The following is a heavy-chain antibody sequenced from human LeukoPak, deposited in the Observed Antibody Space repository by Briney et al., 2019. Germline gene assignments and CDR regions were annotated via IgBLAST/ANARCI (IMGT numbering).Heavy chain of an antibody. Sequence: PGRSLRLSCAASGFTFSSYAMHWVRQAPGKGLEWVAVISYDGSNKYYADSVKGRFTISRDNSKNTLYPQMNSLRAEDTAVYYCARDSALGYSSSWYSWFDPWGQGTLVTVSS. CDR1: GFTFSSYA. CDR3: ARDSALGYSSSWYSWFDP. J-gene: IGHJ5*02. CDR2: ISYDGSNK. V-gene: IGHV3-30*04. D-gene: IGHD6-13*01.